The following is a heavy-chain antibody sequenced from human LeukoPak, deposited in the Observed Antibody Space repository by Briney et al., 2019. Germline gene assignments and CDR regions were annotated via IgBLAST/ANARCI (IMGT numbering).Heavy chain of an antibody. D-gene: IGHD2-15*01. Sequence: SETLSLTCIVSGGSISSGNYYWGWIRQPPGKGLEWIGNIHSSGSAYYNPSLKSRVTISVDTSKNQFSLKLNSVTAAGTAVYYRARRRGGSSDVDYWGQGTLATVSS. CDR3: ARRRGGSSDVDY. CDR2: IHSSGSA. J-gene: IGHJ4*02. V-gene: IGHV4-39*01. CDR1: GGSISSGNYY.